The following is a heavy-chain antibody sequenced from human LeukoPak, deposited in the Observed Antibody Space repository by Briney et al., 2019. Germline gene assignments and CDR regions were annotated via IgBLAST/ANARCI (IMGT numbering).Heavy chain of an antibody. D-gene: IGHD3-22*01. J-gene: IGHJ4*02. Sequence: GASVKVSCKPSGYTFIDHYLHWVRQAPGQGLESLGWIDPDTGDTNYPQKFQGRVTMSRDTSSSTAYMELNRLRSDDTAVYYCARAGHNSNSGGYDFWGLGILVTVSS. CDR2: IDPDTGDT. CDR3: ARAGHNSNSGGYDF. V-gene: IGHV1-2*02. CDR1: GYTFIDHY.